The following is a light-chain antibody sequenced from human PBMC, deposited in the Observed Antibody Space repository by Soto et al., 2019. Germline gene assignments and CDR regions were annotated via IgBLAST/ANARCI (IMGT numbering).Light chain of an antibody. J-gene: IGKJ5*01. CDR3: QQYNNWLRT. Sequence: IVMTQSPPTLPGSLRGILTLSRRAGQSVSSNLAWYQQKPGQAPRLLIYGASTRPTGIPARFSGSGSGTEFTLTISSLQSEDFAVYYCQQYNNWLRTFGQGTRLEIK. V-gene: IGKV3-15*01. CDR1: QSVSSN. CDR2: GAS.